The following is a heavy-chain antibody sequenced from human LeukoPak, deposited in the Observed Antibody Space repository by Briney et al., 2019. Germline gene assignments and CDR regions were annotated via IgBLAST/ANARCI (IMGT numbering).Heavy chain of an antibody. Sequence: SETLSLTCAVSGGSISSGGYSWSWIRQPPGKGLEWIGYIYHSGSTYYNPSLKSRVTISVDTSKNQFSLKLSSVTAADTAVYYCAKSSTRAYFDYWGQGTLVTVSS. CDR1: GGSISSGGYS. J-gene: IGHJ4*02. CDR2: IYHSGST. CDR3: AKSSTRAYFDY. D-gene: IGHD6-13*01. V-gene: IGHV4-30-2*01.